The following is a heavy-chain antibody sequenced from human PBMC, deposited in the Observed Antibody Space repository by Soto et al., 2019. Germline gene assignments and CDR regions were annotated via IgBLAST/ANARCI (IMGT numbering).Heavy chain of an antibody. D-gene: IGHD2-8*01. CDR2: IYYSGST. CDR3: ARRYCTNGVCYRGYNWFDP. V-gene: IGHV4-30-4*01. J-gene: IGHJ5*02. Sequence: LSLTCTVSGGSISSGDYYWSWIRQPPGKGLERIGYIYYSGSTYYNPSLKSRVTISVDTSKNQFSLKLSSVTAADTAVYYCARRYCTNGVCYRGYNWFDPWGQGTLVTVSS. CDR1: GGSISSGDYY.